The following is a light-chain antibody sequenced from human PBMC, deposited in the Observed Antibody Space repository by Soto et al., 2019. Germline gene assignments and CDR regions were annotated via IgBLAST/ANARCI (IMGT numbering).Light chain of an antibody. CDR3: QQYGSSPWT. CDR2: DAS. CDR1: QSVNKW. V-gene: IGKV3-20*01. Sequence: EIVMTQSPATLSVSPGERATLSCRASQSVNKWLAWFQQKPGKVPKLLIFDASTLQTGVPSRFGGSGSGTDFTLTISRLEPEDFALYYCQQYGSSPWTFGQGTKVDIK. J-gene: IGKJ1*01.